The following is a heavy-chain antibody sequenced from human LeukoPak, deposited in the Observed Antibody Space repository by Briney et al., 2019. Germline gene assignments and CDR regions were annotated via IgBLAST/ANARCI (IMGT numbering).Heavy chain of an antibody. CDR3: ARGPGVVVPAASVGDDY. Sequence: SETLSLTCAVYGGSFSGYYWSWIRQPPGKGLEWIGEINHSGSTNYSPPLKSRVTISVDTSKNQFSLKLSSVTAADTAVYYCARGPGVVVPAASVGDDYWGQGTLVTVSS. J-gene: IGHJ4*02. CDR2: INHSGST. CDR1: GGSFSGYY. D-gene: IGHD2-2*01. V-gene: IGHV4-34*01.